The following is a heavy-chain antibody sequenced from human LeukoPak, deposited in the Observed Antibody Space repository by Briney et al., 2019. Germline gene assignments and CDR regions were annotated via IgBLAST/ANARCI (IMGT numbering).Heavy chain of an antibody. CDR2: IYYSGST. Sequence: PSETLSLTCTVSGGSLSSYYWSWIRQPPGKGLEWIGYIYYSGSTNYNPSLKSRVTISVDTSKNQFSLKLSSVTAADTAVYYCARDARVIGAFDIWGQGTMVTVSS. CDR3: ARDARVIGAFDI. CDR1: GGSLSSYY. V-gene: IGHV4-59*01. J-gene: IGHJ3*02. D-gene: IGHD2/OR15-2a*01.